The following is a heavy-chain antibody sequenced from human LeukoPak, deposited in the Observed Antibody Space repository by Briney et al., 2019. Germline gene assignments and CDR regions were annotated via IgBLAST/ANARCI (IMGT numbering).Heavy chain of an antibody. CDR1: GFTFGDYA. CDR2: IRSKAYGGTT. D-gene: IGHD1-26*01. J-gene: IGHJ6*02. Sequence: GSLRLSCTASGFTFGDYAMSWVRQAPGKGLEWVGFIRSKAYGGTTEYAASVKGRFTISRDDSKSIAYLQMNSLKTEDTAVYYCTRDLEGATAGMDVWGQGTTVTVSS. V-gene: IGHV3-49*04. CDR3: TRDLEGATAGMDV.